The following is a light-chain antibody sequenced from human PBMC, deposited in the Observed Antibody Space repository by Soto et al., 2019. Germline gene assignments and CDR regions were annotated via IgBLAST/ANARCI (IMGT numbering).Light chain of an antibody. Sequence: DVVMTQSPRSLSVTLGQPASISCRSSQGLVYIDGNTYLNWFHQRPGQSPRRLIYKVSNRDSGVPDRFSGSGSGSDFTLKISRVEAEDVGVYYCMQGTHWPLTFGGGTKVEIK. CDR1: QGLVYIDGNTY. CDR2: KVS. V-gene: IGKV2-30*01. CDR3: MQGTHWPLT. J-gene: IGKJ4*01.